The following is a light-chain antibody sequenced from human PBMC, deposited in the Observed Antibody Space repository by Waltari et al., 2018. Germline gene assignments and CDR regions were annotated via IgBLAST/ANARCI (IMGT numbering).Light chain of an antibody. CDR3: HQYYTTPRT. CDR2: DAS. Sequence: EIVLTQSPATLSLSPGERATLPCRASQSVSVYLAWYQQKPGQARRLLIFDASSRATGIPARFSGSGSGTDFTLTISSLEPEDFAVYYCHQYYTTPRTFGQGTKLEIK. J-gene: IGKJ2*01. V-gene: IGKV3-11*01. CDR1: QSVSVY.